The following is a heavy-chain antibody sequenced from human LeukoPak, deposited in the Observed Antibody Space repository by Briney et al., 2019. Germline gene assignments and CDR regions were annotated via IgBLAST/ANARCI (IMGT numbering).Heavy chain of an antibody. V-gene: IGHV3-7*04. CDR2: IKQDGSEK. CDR1: GFTLSSYW. J-gene: IGHJ3*02. CDR3: ARGSGLDAFDI. Sequence: GGSLRLSCAASGFTLSSYWMSWVRQAPGKGLEWVANIKQDGSEKYYVDSVKGRFTISRDNAKNSLYLQMNSLRAEDTAVYYCARGSGLDAFDIWGQGTMVTVSS. D-gene: IGHD5-12*01.